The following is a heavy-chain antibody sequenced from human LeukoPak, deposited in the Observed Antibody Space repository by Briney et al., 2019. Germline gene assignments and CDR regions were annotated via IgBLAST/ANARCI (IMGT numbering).Heavy chain of an antibody. J-gene: IGHJ6*02. D-gene: IGHD4-17*01. Sequence: ASVKVSCKGSGYAFTSYGISWVRQAPGQGLEWMGWISAYNGNTNYAQKLQGRVTMTTDTSTSTAYMELRSLRSDDTAVYYCARGRQHYAPGVYYYYGMDVWGQGTTVTVSS. CDR1: GYAFTSYG. CDR3: ARGRQHYAPGVYYYYGMDV. CDR2: ISAYNGNT. V-gene: IGHV1-18*01.